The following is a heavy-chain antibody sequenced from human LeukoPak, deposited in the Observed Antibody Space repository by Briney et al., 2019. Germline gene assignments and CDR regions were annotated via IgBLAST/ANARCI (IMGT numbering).Heavy chain of an antibody. CDR2: ISSSGSDI. J-gene: IGHJ4*02. CDR3: AREDSDIVVVTVHGERYFDY. CDR1: GFTFSSYE. V-gene: IGHV3-48*03. Sequence: GGYLTLSCTASGFTFSSYEMNWLRQAPGKGLEWVSYISSSGSDIYYADYVKGVFTIYRDSTKNALYLQMNSLSGEDTAVYYCAREDSDIVVVTVHGERYFDYWGQGTLVTVSS. D-gene: IGHD2-21*02.